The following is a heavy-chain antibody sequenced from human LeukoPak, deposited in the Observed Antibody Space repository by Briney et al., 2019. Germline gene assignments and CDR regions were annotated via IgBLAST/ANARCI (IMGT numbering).Heavy chain of an antibody. CDR2: ISWNSGSI. J-gene: IGHJ4*02. CDR3: AKDTRLLWSGYFDY. D-gene: IGHD3-10*02. Sequence: GGSLRLSCAASGFTFDDYAMHWVRQAPGKGLEWFSGISWNSGSIGYADSVKGRFTTSRDNAKNSLYLQMNSLRAEDTALYYCAKDTRLLWSGYFDYWGQGTLVTVSS. V-gene: IGHV3-9*01. CDR1: GFTFDDYA.